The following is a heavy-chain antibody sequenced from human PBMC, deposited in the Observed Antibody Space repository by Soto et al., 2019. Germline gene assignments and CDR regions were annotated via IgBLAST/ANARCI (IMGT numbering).Heavy chain of an antibody. CDR1: GGSISSTSYY. Sequence: QVQLQESGPGLVKPSETLSLTCTVSGGSISSTSYYWGWIRQPPGKGLEWIGSFYYNGDTYYNPSLKSRVPIPADPSKIHFSLKLSSVTATDTAVYYCARGATYYDFWRGYSNFDNWGQGTRVTVSS. CDR2: FYYNGDT. D-gene: IGHD3-3*01. CDR3: ARGATYYDFWRGYSNFDN. V-gene: IGHV4-39*02. J-gene: IGHJ4*02.